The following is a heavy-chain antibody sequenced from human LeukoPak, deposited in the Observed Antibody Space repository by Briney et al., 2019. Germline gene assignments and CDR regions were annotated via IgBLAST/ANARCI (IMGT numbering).Heavy chain of an antibody. CDR3: AKSSGWYYFDY. J-gene: IGHJ4*02. CDR2: IYSDGST. Sequence: GGSPRLSCVASGFTVSSNYMSWVRQAPGKGLEWVSVIYSDGSTYYADSVKGRFTISRDNSKNTLSLQMNSLRTEDTAVYYCAKSSGWYYFDYWGQGTLVTVSS. V-gene: IGHV3-66*02. D-gene: IGHD6-19*01. CDR1: GFTVSSNY.